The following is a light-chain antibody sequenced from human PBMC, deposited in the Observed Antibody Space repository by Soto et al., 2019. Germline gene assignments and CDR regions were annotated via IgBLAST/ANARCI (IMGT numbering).Light chain of an antibody. V-gene: IGKV3-11*01. CDR1: QYIGTS. Sequence: EIVLTQSPATLSLSPGERATLSCRASQYIGTSLVWYQQKPGQAPRLLIYDASNRATGIPARFSGSGSGTDFTLIISSLEAEDLAIYYCQQRAHWPPVTFGQGTRLEIK. J-gene: IGKJ5*01. CDR3: QQRAHWPPVT. CDR2: DAS.